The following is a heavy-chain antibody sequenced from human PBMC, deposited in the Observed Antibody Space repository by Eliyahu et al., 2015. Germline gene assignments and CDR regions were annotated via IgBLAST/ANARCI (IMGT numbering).Heavy chain of an antibody. CDR1: QXTLCGFS. V-gene: IGHV3-23*01. CDR2: ISGSGGRT. Sequence: EVQLLESGGGLVRPGGSLRLSCAASQXTLCGFSPGWVRQAPGKGVAWVSGISGSGGRTYYADSVKGRFTISRDNSKNTLYLQMNSLRAEDTAVYYCAKGGGGYYDILTTYLYYFDYWGQGTLVTVSS. D-gene: IGHD3-9*01. CDR3: AKGGGGYYDILTTYLYYFDY. J-gene: IGHJ4*02.